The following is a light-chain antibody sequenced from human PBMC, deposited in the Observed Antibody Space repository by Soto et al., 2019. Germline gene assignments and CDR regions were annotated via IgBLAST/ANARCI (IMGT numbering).Light chain of an antibody. Sequence: QSVLTQPRSVSGSPGQSVTISCTGTSSDVGGYNYVSWYQQHPGKAPKLMIYDVSKRPSGVPDRFSGSKSDNTASLTISGLQAEDEADYYCCSYAGSYTSPVVFGGGTKLTVL. J-gene: IGLJ2*01. CDR3: CSYAGSYTSPVV. CDR1: SSDVGGYNY. V-gene: IGLV2-11*01. CDR2: DVS.